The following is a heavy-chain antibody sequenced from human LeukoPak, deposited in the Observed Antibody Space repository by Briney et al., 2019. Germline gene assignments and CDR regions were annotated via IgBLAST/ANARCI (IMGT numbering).Heavy chain of an antibody. D-gene: IGHD5-18*01. J-gene: IGHJ6*03. CDR1: GGSISSGSFY. CDR3: ARTRGYSYGIFYMDV. V-gene: IGHV4-61*02. CDR2: IYTSGST. Sequence: PSETLSLTCTVSGGSISSGSFYWSWIRQPAGKGLEWIGRIYTSGSTNYNPSLKSRVTISVDTSKNQFSLNLTSVTAADTAVYYCARTRGYSYGIFYMDVWGKGTTVTISS.